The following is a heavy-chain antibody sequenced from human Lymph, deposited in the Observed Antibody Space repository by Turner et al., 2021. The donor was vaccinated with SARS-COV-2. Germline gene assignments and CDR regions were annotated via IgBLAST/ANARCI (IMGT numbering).Heavy chain of an antibody. CDR2: IYSGGST. D-gene: IGHD4-17*01. Sequence: EVQQVESGGGLIQPGGSLRLSGAASGFTVSSNYMTWVRQAPGKGLEWVSLIYSGGSTYYADSVKGRFTISRDNSKNTLYLQMNSLRADDTAVYYCARVLPYGDYFDYWGQGTLVTVSS. CDR3: ARVLPYGDYFDY. J-gene: IGHJ4*02. CDR1: GFTVSSNY. V-gene: IGHV3-53*01.